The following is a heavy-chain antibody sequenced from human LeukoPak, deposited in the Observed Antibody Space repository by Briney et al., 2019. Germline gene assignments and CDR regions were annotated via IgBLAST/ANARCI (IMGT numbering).Heavy chain of an antibody. CDR2: IYSGGST. CDR1: GFIVRSNS. V-gene: IGHV3-53*01. CDR3: ARAREYCAGNECYECFQD. J-gene: IGHJ1*01. D-gene: IGHD2-21*01. Sequence: PGGALRLSCAASGFIVRSNSMTWVRQAPGRGLEWVSVIYSGGSTYYADSVSGRFTISRDESENTLFLQMTSLRVEDTALYYCARAREYCAGNECYECFQDWGQGTLVIVSS.